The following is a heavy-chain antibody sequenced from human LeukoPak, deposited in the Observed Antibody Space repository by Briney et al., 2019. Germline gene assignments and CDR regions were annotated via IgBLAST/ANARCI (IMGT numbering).Heavy chain of an antibody. CDR2: IIPIFGTA. V-gene: IGHV1-69*05. CDR3: ARVYCSSTSCYNYYYYYTDV. CDR1: GGTFSSYA. J-gene: IGHJ6*03. Sequence: SVKVSCKASGGTFSSYAISWVRQAPGQGLEWMGGIIPIFGTANYAQKFQGRVTITTDESTSTAYMELSSLRSEDTAVYYCARVYCSSTSCYNYYYYYTDVWGKGTTVTVSS. D-gene: IGHD2-2*02.